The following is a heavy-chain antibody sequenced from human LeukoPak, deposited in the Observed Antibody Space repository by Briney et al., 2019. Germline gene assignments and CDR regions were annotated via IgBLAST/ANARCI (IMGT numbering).Heavy chain of an antibody. CDR2: IYYSGST. Sequence: PSETLSLTCAVSGGSISSGGYSWSWIRQPPGKGLEWIGYIYYSGSTNYNPSLKSRVTISVDTSKNQFSLKLSSVTAADTAVYYCARGMPAGGATPYITRYYYMDVWGKGTTVTVSS. J-gene: IGHJ6*03. CDR1: GGSISSGGYS. D-gene: IGHD1-26*01. V-gene: IGHV4-61*08. CDR3: ARGMPAGGATPYITRYYYMDV.